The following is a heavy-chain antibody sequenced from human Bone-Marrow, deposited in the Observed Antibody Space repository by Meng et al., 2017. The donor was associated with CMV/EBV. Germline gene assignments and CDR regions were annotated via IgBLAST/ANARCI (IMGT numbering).Heavy chain of an antibody. CDR2: IIPIFGTA. V-gene: IGHV1-69*05. J-gene: IGHJ6*02. CDR1: GGTFSSYA. Sequence: SVKVSCKASGGTFSSYAISWVRQAPGQGLEWMGGIIPIFGTANYAQKFQGRVTITTDESTSTAYMELSSLRSEDTAVYYCALEEVVYYYYGMDVWGQGTTVTVAS. CDR3: ALEEVVYYYYGMDV. D-gene: IGHD1-1*01.